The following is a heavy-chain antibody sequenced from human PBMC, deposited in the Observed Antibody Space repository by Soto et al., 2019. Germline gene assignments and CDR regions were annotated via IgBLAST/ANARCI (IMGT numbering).Heavy chain of an antibody. D-gene: IGHD6-19*01. V-gene: IGHV3-30*18. Sequence: GGSLRLSCAASGFTFSSYGMHWVRQAPGKGLEWVAVISYDGSNKYYADSVKGRFTISRDNSKNTLYLQMNSLRAEDTAVYYCAKDLLAKTLYSSGWFFDYWGQGTLVTVSS. CDR3: AKDLLAKTLYSSGWFFDY. CDR1: GFTFSSYG. CDR2: ISYDGSNK. J-gene: IGHJ4*02.